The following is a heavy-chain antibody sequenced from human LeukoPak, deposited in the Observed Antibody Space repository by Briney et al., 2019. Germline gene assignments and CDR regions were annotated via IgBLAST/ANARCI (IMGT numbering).Heavy chain of an antibody. J-gene: IGHJ6*02. CDR1: GYTFTSYD. D-gene: IGHD2-2*01. V-gene: IGHV1-8*01. CDR3: ARDIVVVPAAHPGWVYYYYGMDV. CDR2: MNPNSGNT. Sequence: GASVKVSCKASGYTFTSYDINWVRQATGQGLEWMGWMNPNSGNTGYAQKFQGRVTMTRNTSISTAYMELRSLRSDDTAVYYCARDIVVVPAAHPGWVYYYYGMDVWGQGTTVAVSS.